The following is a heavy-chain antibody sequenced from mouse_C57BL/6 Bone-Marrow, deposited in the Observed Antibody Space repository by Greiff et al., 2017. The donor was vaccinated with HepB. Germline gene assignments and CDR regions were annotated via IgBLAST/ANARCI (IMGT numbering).Heavy chain of an antibody. CDR3: ERYHYYGSSSCYFDV. CDR1: GYTFTSYG. Sequence: QVQLKQSGAELARPGASVKLSCKASGYTFTSYGISWVKQRTGQGLEWIGEIYPRSGNTYYNEKFKGKATLTADKSSSTAYMELRSLTSEDSAVYFCERYHYYGSSSCYFDVGGRGTRAPVP. CDR2: IYPRSGNT. J-gene: IGHJ1*03. V-gene: IGHV1-81*01. D-gene: IGHD1-1*01.